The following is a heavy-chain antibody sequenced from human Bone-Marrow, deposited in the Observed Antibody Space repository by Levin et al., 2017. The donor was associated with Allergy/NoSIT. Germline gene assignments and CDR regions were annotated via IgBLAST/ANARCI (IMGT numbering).Heavy chain of an antibody. Sequence: ASVKVSCKTSGYTFTGYYVHWVRQAPGQGLEWMGWINPNSGGTNYAQKFQGRVTMTRDTSISTTYMELSRLTSDDTAVYYCARAGVPNTVMWDWGQGTLVTVSS. CDR2: INPNSGGT. J-gene: IGHJ4*02. D-gene: IGHD3-16*01. V-gene: IGHV1-2*02. CDR3: ARAGVPNTVMWD. CDR1: GYTFTGYY.